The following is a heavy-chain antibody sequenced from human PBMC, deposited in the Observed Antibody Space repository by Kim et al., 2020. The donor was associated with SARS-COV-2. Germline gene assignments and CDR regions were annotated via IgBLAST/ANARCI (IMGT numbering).Heavy chain of an antibody. Sequence: SETLSLTCAVYGGSFSGYYWSWIRQPPGKGLEWIGEINHSGSTNYNPSLKSRVTISVDTSKNQFSLKLSSVTAADTAVYYCARAVGRLRYFDWLLHKPFDYWGQGTLVTVSS. CDR1: GGSFSGYY. CDR2: INHSGST. CDR3: ARAVGRLRYFDWLLHKPFDY. V-gene: IGHV4-34*01. J-gene: IGHJ4*02. D-gene: IGHD3-9*01.